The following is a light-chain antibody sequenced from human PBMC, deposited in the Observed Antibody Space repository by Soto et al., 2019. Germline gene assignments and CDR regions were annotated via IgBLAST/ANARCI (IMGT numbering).Light chain of an antibody. CDR2: AAS. Sequence: DFQMTQSPSSLSASVGGRVTSTCRASQSIRNYLNWYQQKLGKAPKLLIYAASHLQSGVPSRFRGSGSGTDFTLTISSLQPEDFATYYCQQSYNTLSWTFGQGTKVEIK. CDR3: QQSYNTLSWT. V-gene: IGKV1-39*01. J-gene: IGKJ1*01. CDR1: QSIRNY.